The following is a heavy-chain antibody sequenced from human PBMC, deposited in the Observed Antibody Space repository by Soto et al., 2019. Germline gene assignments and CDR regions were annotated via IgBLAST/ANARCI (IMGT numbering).Heavy chain of an antibody. V-gene: IGHV1-69*01. D-gene: IGHD2-15*01. J-gene: IGHJ4*02. CDR1: GGSFSDFA. CDR2: IIPMFAAT. CDR3: ARGAIVAVPAALSSYHDYTNYRFAS. Sequence: QVQLAQSGAEMTKPGSSVKVSCRASGGSFSDFAFSWVRQAPGQGLEWMGGIIPMFAATKYAQRLQDRVTITADEPTKTVYLALNRLTSEDTAIYYCARGAIVAVPAALSSYHDYTNYRFASWGQGTLVTVSS.